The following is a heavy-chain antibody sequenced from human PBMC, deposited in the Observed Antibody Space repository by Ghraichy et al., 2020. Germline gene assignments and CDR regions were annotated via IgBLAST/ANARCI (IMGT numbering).Heavy chain of an antibody. Sequence: GGSLRLSCAASGFSFSGYSMNWVRQAPGKGLEWVSYISSTSSTMYYADSVKGRFTISRDNAKNSLYLQMNSLRDEDTAVYYCARSNYYGSGGYDFYYGMEVWGQGTTVTVSS. D-gene: IGHD3-10*01. CDR3: ARSNYYGSGGYDFYYGMEV. CDR2: ISSTSSTM. J-gene: IGHJ6*02. CDR1: GFSFSGYS. V-gene: IGHV3-48*02.